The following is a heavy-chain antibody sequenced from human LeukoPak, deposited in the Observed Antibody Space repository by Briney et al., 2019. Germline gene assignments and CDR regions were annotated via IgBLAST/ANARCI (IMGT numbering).Heavy chain of an antibody. CDR3: ASRSGIYGSGSYDGMDV. Sequence: GASVKVSCKASGYTFTSYGISWVRQAPGQRLEWMGWINAGNGNTKYSQKFQGRVTITRDTSASTAYMELSSLRSEDTAVYYCASRSGIYGSGSYDGMDVWGQGTTVTVSS. CDR2: INAGNGNT. CDR1: GYTFTSYG. J-gene: IGHJ6*02. D-gene: IGHD3-10*01. V-gene: IGHV1-3*01.